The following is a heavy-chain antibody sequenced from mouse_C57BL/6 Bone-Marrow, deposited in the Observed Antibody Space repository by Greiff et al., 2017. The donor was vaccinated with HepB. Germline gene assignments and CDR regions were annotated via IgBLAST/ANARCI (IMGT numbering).Heavy chain of an antibody. J-gene: IGHJ3*01. D-gene: IGHD2-4*01. CDR1: GYTFTSYW. CDR2: INPSNGGT. V-gene: IGHV1-53*01. CDR3: ARGRNYYDYLAWFAY. Sequence: VQLQQPGTELVKPGASVKLSCKASGYTFTSYWMHWVKQRPGQGLEWIGNINPSNGGTNYNEKFKSKATLTVDKSSSTAYMQLSSLTSEDSAVYYCARGRNYYDYLAWFAYWGQGTLVTVSA.